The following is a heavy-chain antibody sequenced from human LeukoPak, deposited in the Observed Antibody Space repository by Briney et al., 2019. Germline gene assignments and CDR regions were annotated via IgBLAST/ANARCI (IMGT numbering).Heavy chain of an antibody. D-gene: IGHD4-17*01. CDR1: GGSISSGAYS. J-gene: IGHJ4*02. Sequence: PSETLSLTCAVSGGSISSGAYSWSWIRQPPGKGLEWIGYIYHSGSTNYNPSLKSRVTISVDTSKNQFSLKLSSVTAADTAVYYCARGSEEMTTGTEHPKSCYFDYWGQGTLVTVSS. V-gene: IGHV4-30-2*01. CDR2: IYHSGST. CDR3: ARGSEEMTTGTEHPKSCYFDY.